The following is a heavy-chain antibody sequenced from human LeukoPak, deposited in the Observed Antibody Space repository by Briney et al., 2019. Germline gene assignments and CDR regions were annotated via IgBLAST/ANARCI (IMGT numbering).Heavy chain of an antibody. V-gene: IGHV3-11*01. J-gene: IGHJ3*02. CDR2: ISDSGTTK. CDR1: GFTFSDYY. CDR3: ARAGYALDRGAFDI. D-gene: IGHD2-2*01. Sequence: PGGSLRLSCAASGFTFSDYYMSWIRQAPGKGLEWVSYISDSGTTKYYADSVKGRFTISRDNAKKFLFLQMNSLRAEDTAVYYCARAGYALDRGAFDIWGQGTVITVSS.